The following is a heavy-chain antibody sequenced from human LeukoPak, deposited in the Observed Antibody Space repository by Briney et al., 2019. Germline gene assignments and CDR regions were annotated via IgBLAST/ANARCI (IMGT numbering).Heavy chain of an antibody. J-gene: IGHJ6*02. Sequence: SETLSLTCAVYGGSFSGYYWSWIRQPPGKGLEWIGYIYYSGSTNYNPSLKSRVTISVDTSKNQFSLKLSSVTAADTAVYYCARDNADSSGYYYGMDVWGQGTTVTVSS. D-gene: IGHD3-22*01. CDR2: IYYSGST. CDR1: GGSFSGYY. V-gene: IGHV4-59*01. CDR3: ARDNADSSGYYYGMDV.